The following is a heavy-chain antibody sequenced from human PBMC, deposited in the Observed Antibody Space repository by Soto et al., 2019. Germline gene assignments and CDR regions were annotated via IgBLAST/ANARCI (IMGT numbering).Heavy chain of an antibody. V-gene: IGHV4-39*01. D-gene: IGHD6-13*01. Sequence: PSETLTLPCTVSGGSVDSKSNYCAWSRQPQGKGLEWIGSIFYTGSTYYSPSLKGRLIISVDPSKNQFSLKLTSVTAADTAMYYCARPKTIGAAAGKGWFDPWGQGTLVTVS. CDR1: GGSVDSKSNY. CDR3: ARPKTIGAAAGKGWFDP. CDR2: IFYTGST. J-gene: IGHJ5*02.